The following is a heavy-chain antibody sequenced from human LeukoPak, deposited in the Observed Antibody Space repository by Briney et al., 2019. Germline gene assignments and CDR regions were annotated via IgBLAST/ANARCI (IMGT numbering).Heavy chain of an antibody. Sequence: PGGSLRLSCAASGFTFSSYSMNWVRQAPGKGLEWVSYISSSSSTIYYADSVKGRFTISRDNAKNSLYLQMNSLRAEDTAVYYCARVDCSSTSCYSTLAFDIWGQGTMVTVSS. D-gene: IGHD2-2*02. CDR3: ARVDCSSTSCYSTLAFDI. V-gene: IGHV3-48*01. J-gene: IGHJ3*02. CDR2: ISSSSSTI. CDR1: GFTFSSYS.